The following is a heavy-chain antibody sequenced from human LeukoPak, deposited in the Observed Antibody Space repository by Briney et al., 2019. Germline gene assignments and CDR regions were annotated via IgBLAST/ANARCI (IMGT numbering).Heavy chain of an antibody. CDR3: ARDAEPLITLNRGVIVNWFDP. J-gene: IGHJ5*02. D-gene: IGHD3-10*01. CDR2: INPNSGGT. Sequence: GASVKVSCKASGYTFTGHYMHWVRQAPGQGPEWMGWINPNSGGTRYAQKFQGRVTMTRDTSISTAYMELTRLRSDDTAVYYCARDAEPLITLNRGVIVNWFDPWGQGTLVTVSS. V-gene: IGHV1-2*02. CDR1: GYTFTGHY.